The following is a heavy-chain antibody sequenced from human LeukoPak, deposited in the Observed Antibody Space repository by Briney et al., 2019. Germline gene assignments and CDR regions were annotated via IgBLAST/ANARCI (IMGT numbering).Heavy chain of an antibody. CDR2: IIPILGIA. D-gene: IGHD3-16*02. CDR3: AGSVWGSYRHFDY. V-gene: IGHV1-69*04. Sequence: SVKVSCKASGGTLSSYAISWVRQAPGQGLEWMGRIIPILGIANYAQKFQGRVTITADKSTSTAYMELSSLRSEDTAVYYCAGSVWGSYRHFDYWGQGTLVTVSS. CDR1: GGTLSSYA. J-gene: IGHJ4*02.